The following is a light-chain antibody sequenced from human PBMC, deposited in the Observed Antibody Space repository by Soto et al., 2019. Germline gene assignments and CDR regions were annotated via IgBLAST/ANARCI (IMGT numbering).Light chain of an antibody. CDR1: QSLRHSDGIGY. J-gene: IGKJ5*01. CDR2: NVS. Sequence: VVLTQSPLSLPVALGQPASISCRSNQSLRHSDGIGYFSWYQQRPGRSPRRLIYNVSNRDSGIPARFSGSGSGTDFALKISRVEAEDVGVYYCMQGTHWPITFGQGTRLEIK. CDR3: MQGTHWPIT. V-gene: IGKV2-30*02.